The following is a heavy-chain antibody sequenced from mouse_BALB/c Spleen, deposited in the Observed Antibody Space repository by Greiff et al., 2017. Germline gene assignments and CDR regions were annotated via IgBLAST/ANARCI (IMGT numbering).Heavy chain of an antibody. CDR3: ARDRYDGLAMDY. J-gene: IGHJ4*01. CDR1: GYTFTSYN. V-gene: IGHV1-12*01. Sequence: QVQLQQPGAELVKPGASVKMSCKASGYTFTSYNMHWVKQTPGQGLEWIGAIYPGNGDTSYNQKFKGKATLTADKSSSTAYMQLSSLTSEDSAVYYCARDRYDGLAMDYWGQGTSVTVSS. CDR2: IYPGNGDT. D-gene: IGHD2-14*01.